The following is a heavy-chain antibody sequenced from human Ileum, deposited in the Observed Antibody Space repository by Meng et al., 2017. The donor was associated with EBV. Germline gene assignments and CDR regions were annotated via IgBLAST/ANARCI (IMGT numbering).Heavy chain of an antibody. V-gene: IGHV1-69*15. CDR3: AVSTMAGSWLDP. CDR1: GDTFNTFA. J-gene: IGHJ5*02. Sequence: QVPLVPSGGEVKKPGSSGKVSCTASGDTFNTFAVNWMRQAPGQGLEWMGTIVPLFGKTNYARKFQGRVTITADASAKTVYMELTSVRYEDTAVFFCAVSTMAGSWLDPWGQGTLVTVSS. CDR2: IVPLFGKT. D-gene: IGHD3-3*01.